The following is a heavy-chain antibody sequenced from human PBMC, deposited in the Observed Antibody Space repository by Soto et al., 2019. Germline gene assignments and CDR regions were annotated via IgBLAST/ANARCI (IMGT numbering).Heavy chain of an antibody. V-gene: IGHV3-30-3*01. D-gene: IGHD3-3*01. J-gene: IGHJ6*02. CDR2: ISYDGSNK. CDR1: GFTFSSYA. Sequence: GGSLRLSCAASGFTFSSYAMHWVRQAPGKGLEWVAVISYDGSNKYYADSVKGRVTISRDNSKNTLYLQMNRLRAEDTGGYYRGRGGEDDFRPLDVWGQGTTVTVSS. CDR3: GRGGEDDFRPLDV.